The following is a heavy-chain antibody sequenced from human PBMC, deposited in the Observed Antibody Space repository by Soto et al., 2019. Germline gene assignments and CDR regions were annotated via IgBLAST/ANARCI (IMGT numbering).Heavy chain of an antibody. Sequence: QVQLQESGPGLVKPSQTLSLTCTVSGGSISSGGYYWSWIRQHPGKGLEWIGYIYYSGSTYYNPSLQSRVTIAVDTSKNQFSPKLSSVTAADTAVYYCAVAAAGNPVDYWGQGTLVTVSS. J-gene: IGHJ4*02. D-gene: IGHD6-13*01. CDR2: IYYSGST. CDR1: GGSISSGGYY. V-gene: IGHV4-31*03. CDR3: AVAAAGNPVDY.